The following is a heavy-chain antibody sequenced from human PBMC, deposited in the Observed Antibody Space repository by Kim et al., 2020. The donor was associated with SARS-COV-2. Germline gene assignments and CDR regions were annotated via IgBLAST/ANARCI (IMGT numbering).Heavy chain of an antibody. CDR2: SSGGSSYI. CDR1: GFTFSSYS. CDR3: ARAPVAGISFVDY. V-gene: IGHV3-21*01. D-gene: IGHD6-19*01. Sequence: GGSLRLSCAASGFTFSSYSINRVRQAPGKGLEWVSSSSGGSSYIYYADSVKGRITISRDNAKNSLYLHMNSLTAEDTAVYYCARAPVAGISFVDYWGQGTLVTVSS. J-gene: IGHJ4*02.